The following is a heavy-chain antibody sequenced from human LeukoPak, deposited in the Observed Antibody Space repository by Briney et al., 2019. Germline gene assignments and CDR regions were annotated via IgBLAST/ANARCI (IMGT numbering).Heavy chain of an antibody. CDR2: GYSCGNP. Sequence: PSETLSLTCTVSGDSISSSSYYWGWIRQPPGTGLEWIGSGYSCGNPYYNSSLKSRVTISVDASKNPCSQRLSSVTAADTAVYYCGRYDHPVITPIDSWGQGTLVTVSS. CDR1: GDSISSSSYY. CDR3: GRYDHPVITPIDS. D-gene: IGHD3-3*01. J-gene: IGHJ4*02. V-gene: IGHV4-39*01.